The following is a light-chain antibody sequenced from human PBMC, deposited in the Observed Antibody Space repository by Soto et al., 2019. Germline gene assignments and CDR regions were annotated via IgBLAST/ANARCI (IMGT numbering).Light chain of an antibody. CDR2: EVS. Sequence: QSVLTQPPSASASPGQSVAIFCTGTSSDIGAYKFVSWYQQHPGKAPKLIIYEVSRRPSGVPDRFSGSKSGNTASLTVSGLLAEDEADYYCSLYAGTNSVVFGGGTQLTVL. V-gene: IGLV2-8*01. CDR1: SSDIGAYKF. J-gene: IGLJ2*01. CDR3: SLYAGTNSVV.